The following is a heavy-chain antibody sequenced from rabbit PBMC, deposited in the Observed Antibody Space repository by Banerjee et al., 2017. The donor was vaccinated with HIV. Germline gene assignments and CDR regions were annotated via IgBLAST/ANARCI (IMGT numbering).Heavy chain of an antibody. CDR3: ARGDYDANYFNL. CDR2: IYIGGVIT. J-gene: IGHJ4*01. D-gene: IGHD1-1*01. V-gene: IGHV1S47*01. CDR1: GFDVRSDA. Sequence: QGQLVESGGGLVQPEGSLTLTCKASGFDVRSDAMCWVRQAPGKRPEWIACIYIGGVITHYASWAKGRFTISKTSSTTVTLQMTSLTAADTATYFCARGDYDANYFNLWGPGTL.